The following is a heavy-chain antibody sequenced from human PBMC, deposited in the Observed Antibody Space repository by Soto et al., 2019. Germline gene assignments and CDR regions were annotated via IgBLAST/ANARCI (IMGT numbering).Heavy chain of an antibody. CDR2: ISGSGGST. D-gene: IGHD1-20*01. V-gene: IGHV3-23*01. J-gene: IGHJ5*02. CDR1: GFTFSSYA. Sequence: VGSLRLSCAASGFTFSSYAMSWVRQAPGKGLEWVSAISGSGGSTYYADSVKGRFTISRDNSKNTLYLQMNSLRAEDTAVYYCANWGYNWYPRWFDPWGQGTLVTVSS. CDR3: ANWGYNWYPRWFDP.